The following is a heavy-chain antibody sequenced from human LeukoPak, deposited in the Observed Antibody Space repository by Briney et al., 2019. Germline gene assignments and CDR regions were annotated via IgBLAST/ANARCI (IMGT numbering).Heavy chain of an antibody. CDR2: ISGSGGST. CDR3: AKTLWSGPYYFDY. Sequence: GSLRLSCAASGFTFSSYAMSWVRQAPGKGLEWVSAISGSGGSTYYADSVKGRFTISRDNSKNTLHLQMNSLRAEDTAVYYCAKTLWSGPYYFDYWGQGTLVTVSS. D-gene: IGHD3-3*01. V-gene: IGHV3-23*01. CDR1: GFTFSSYA. J-gene: IGHJ4*02.